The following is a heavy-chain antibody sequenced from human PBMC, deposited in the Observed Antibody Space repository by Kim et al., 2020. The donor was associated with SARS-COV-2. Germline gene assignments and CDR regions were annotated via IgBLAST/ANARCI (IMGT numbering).Heavy chain of an antibody. J-gene: IGHJ6*02. CDR2: IYYSGST. CDR1: GGSISSYY. Sequence: SETLSLTCTVSGGSISSYYWSWIRQPPGKGLEWIGYIYYSGSTNYNPSLKSRVTISVDTSKNQFSLKLSSVTAADTAVYYCARDGPDYYGMDVWGQGTTVTVSS. V-gene: IGHV4-59*01. CDR3: ARDGPDYYGMDV.